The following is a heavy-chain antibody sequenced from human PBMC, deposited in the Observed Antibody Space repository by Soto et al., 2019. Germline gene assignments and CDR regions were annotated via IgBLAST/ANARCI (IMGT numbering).Heavy chain of an antibody. Sequence: SQTLSLTCTVSVDSISSSSYYWGWIRQPPGKGLEWIGSIYYSGSTYYNPSLRSRVTISVDASKNQFSLKLSSVTAADTAVYYCARQHFDSRRYFAYWGQGTLVTVSS. D-gene: IGHD3-22*01. J-gene: IGHJ4*02. V-gene: IGHV4-39*01. CDR3: ARQHFDSRRYFAY. CDR1: VDSISSSSYY. CDR2: IYYSGST.